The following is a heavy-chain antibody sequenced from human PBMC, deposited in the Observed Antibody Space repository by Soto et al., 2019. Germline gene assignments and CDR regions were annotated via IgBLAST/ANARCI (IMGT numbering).Heavy chain of an antibody. CDR3: ARDNGRSMIPSPYHIGY. Sequence: NPGGSLRLSCAASGFAFSDYYMSWIRQAPGKGLEWVSYISSSGSTIYYADSVKGRFTISRDNAKNSLYLQMNSLRAEDTAVYFCARDNGRSMIPSPYHIGYWGQGTQVTVSS. V-gene: IGHV3-11*01. CDR2: ISSSGSTI. J-gene: IGHJ4*02. CDR1: GFAFSDYY. D-gene: IGHD3-22*01.